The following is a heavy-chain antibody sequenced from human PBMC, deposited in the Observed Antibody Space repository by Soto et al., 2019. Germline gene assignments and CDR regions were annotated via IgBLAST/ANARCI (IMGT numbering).Heavy chain of an antibody. Sequence: SETLSLTCTVSGGSISSYYWSWIRQPPGKGLEWIGYIYYSGSTNYNPSLKSRVTISVDTSKNQLSLKLSSVTAADTAGYPCARSYSSGGYRWFDPWGQGTLLNVSS. CDR3: ARSYSSGGYRWFDP. D-gene: IGHD6-19*01. CDR1: GGSISSYY. J-gene: IGHJ5*02. CDR2: IYYSGST. V-gene: IGHV4-59*08.